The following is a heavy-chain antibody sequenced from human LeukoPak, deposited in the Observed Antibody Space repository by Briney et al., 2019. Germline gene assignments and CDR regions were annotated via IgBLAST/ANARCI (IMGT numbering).Heavy chain of an antibody. Sequence: GGSLKISFKGSGCSFTSYWIGRVRRMPGKGVEWMGIIYPGDSDTRYSPSFQGQVTISADKSISTAYLQWSSLKASDTAMYYCARRQCSSTSCQNDYWGQGTLVTVSS. CDR1: GCSFTSYW. CDR3: ARRQCSSTSCQNDY. CDR2: IYPGDSDT. J-gene: IGHJ4*02. D-gene: IGHD2-2*01. V-gene: IGHV5-51*01.